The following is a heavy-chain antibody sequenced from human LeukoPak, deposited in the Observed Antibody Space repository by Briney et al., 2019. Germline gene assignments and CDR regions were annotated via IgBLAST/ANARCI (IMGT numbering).Heavy chain of an antibody. V-gene: IGHV1-18*01. J-gene: IGHJ4*02. Sequence: GASVKVSCKASGYTFTSYGISWVRQAPGQGLEWMGWISAYNGNTNYAQKLQGRVTMTTDTSTSTAYMELRSLRSDDTAVYYCARDRGLSPARGYSSYYFDYWGQGTLVTVSS. CDR1: GYTFTSYG. CDR3: ARDRGLSPARGYSSYYFDY. D-gene: IGHD3-22*01. CDR2: ISAYNGNT.